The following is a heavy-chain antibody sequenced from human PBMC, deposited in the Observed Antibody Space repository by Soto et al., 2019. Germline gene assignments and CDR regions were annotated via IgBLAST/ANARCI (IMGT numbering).Heavy chain of an antibody. J-gene: IGHJ6*02. CDR1: GYKFISHS. D-gene: IGHD2-15*01. V-gene: IGHV1-18*01. CDR2: ISAYNGNT. Sequence: QIQLVQSGGEVKKPGASVKVSCKSSGYKFISHSITWVRQAPGQGLEWMGRISAYNGNTNHAQKFQGSLTMTTDTSTSAAQLELLTLRSDGTALDYCARGGLIGSAAESRYVDVCGQGTTVSVSS. CDR3: ARGGLIGSAAESRYVDV.